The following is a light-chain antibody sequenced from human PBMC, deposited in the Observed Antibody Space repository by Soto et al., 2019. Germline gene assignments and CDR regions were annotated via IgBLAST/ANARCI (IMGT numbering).Light chain of an antibody. V-gene: IGLV2-14*01. CDR2: EVN. Sequence: QSVLTQPASVSGSPGQSITISCTGTSSDVGGYNYVSWYQQHPDKAPKLMIYEVNDRPSGVSNRFSGSKSGNTASLTISGLQAEDEADYYCSSYTSTNTWVFGGGTKETVL. J-gene: IGLJ3*02. CDR1: SSDVGGYNY. CDR3: SSYTSTNTWV.